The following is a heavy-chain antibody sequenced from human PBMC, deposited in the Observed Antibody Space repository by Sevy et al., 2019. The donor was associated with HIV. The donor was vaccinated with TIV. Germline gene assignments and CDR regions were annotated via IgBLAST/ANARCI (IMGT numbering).Heavy chain of an antibody. J-gene: IGHJ2*01. CDR3: ARNVGDYVFRYFDL. V-gene: IGHV4-61*02. CDR1: GGSISSGQFY. CDR2: VHNTGSP. D-gene: IGHD4-17*01. Sequence: SETLSLTCTVSGGSISSGQFYWSWIRQPAGQGLEWIGRVHNTGSPTYNPSFRNRVGMSIDTSKNQFSLVLSSVTAADTAVYYCARNVGDYVFRYFDLWGRGTLVTVSS.